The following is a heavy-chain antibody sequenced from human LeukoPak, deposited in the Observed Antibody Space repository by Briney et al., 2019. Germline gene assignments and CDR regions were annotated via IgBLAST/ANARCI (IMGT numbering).Heavy chain of an antibody. D-gene: IGHD2-15*01. CDR1: GYTFTSYG. CDR2: ISAYNGNT. CDR3: ARGRSVVVVAAPYYFDY. V-gene: IGHV1-18*01. J-gene: IGHJ4*02. Sequence: ASVKVSCKASGYTFTSYGISWVRQAPGQGLEWMGWISAYNGNTNYAQKLQGRVTMTTDTSTSTAYMELSSLRSEDTAVYYCARGRSVVVVAAPYYFDYWGQGTLVTVSS.